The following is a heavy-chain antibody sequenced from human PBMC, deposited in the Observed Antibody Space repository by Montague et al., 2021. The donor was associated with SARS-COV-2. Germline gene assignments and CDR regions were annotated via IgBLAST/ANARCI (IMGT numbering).Heavy chain of an antibody. V-gene: IGHV3-20*04. CDR1: GSTFDDYG. D-gene: IGHD1-14*01. CDR2: ITRNGDST. CDR3: VRGFRNGPFDV. J-gene: IGHJ4*02. Sequence: SLRLSCAASGSTFDDYGMSWVRQGLGKGLEWVSGITRNGDSTDFADSVKGRFTISRDNAKNSLYLQMNSLRAEDTALYYCVRGFRNGPFDVWGQGTLVSVSS.